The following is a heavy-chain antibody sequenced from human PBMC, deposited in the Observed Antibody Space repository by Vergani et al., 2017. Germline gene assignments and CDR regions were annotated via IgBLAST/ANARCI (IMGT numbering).Heavy chain of an antibody. Sequence: EVQLVESGGRLVQRGGSLRLSCAASGFTFSSYAMNLVRQAPGRGLEWISYISSSSTTIFYADSVRGRFTISRDNAKNSLYLQLNSLRAEDTAVYYCAKDRGGNFKDFQYWGQGTLVTVSS. CDR3: AKDRGGNFKDFQY. V-gene: IGHV3-48*01. CDR2: ISSSSTTI. J-gene: IGHJ1*01. D-gene: IGHD4-23*01. CDR1: GFTFSSYA.